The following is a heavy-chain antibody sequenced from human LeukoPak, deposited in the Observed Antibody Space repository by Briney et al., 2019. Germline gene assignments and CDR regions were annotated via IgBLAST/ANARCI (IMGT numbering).Heavy chain of an antibody. CDR3: ARNDDSSGYYPSNFQH. CDR1: GGTFSSYA. Sequence: SVKVSCKASGGTFSSYAISWVRQAPGQGLEWMGRIIPIIGTANYAQKFQGRVTITTDESTSTACTELSSLRSEDTAVYYCARNDDSSGYYPSNFQHWGQGTLVTVSS. CDR2: IIPIIGTA. V-gene: IGHV1-69*05. J-gene: IGHJ1*01. D-gene: IGHD3-22*01.